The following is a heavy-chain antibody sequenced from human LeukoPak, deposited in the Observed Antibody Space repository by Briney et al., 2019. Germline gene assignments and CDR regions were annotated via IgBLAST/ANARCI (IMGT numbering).Heavy chain of an antibody. CDR2: IYYSGST. V-gene: IGHV4-59*01. D-gene: IGHD2-2*01. CDR1: SGSINDYY. J-gene: IGHJ5*02. Sequence: KPSETLSLTCIVSSGSINDYYWSWIRQPPGKGLEWIGCIYYSGSTSYDPSLKSRATISVDTSKNHLSLKLSSVTAADTAVYYCASVHNSRTYWFDPWGQGTLVTVSS. CDR3: ASVHNSRTYWFDP.